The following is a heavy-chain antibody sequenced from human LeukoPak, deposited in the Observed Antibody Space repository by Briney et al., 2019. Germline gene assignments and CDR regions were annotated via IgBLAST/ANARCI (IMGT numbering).Heavy chain of an antibody. Sequence: PGGSLRLSCAASGFTFDDYGMSWVRQAPGKGLEWVSGINWNGGSTGYADSVKGRFTISRDNAKNSLYLQMNSLRAEDTALYYCARRTGYYYDSSGYYYFDYWGQGTPVTVSS. CDR2: INWNGGST. CDR1: GFTFDDYG. CDR3: ARRTGYYYDSSGYYYFDY. J-gene: IGHJ4*02. D-gene: IGHD3-22*01. V-gene: IGHV3-20*04.